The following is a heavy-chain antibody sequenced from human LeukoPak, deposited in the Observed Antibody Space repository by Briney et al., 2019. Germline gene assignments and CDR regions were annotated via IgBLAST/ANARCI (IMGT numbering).Heavy chain of an antibody. CDR2: INPSGGST. D-gene: IGHD3-10*01. V-gene: IGHV1-46*01. CDR3: ARDMDYYGSGSYYSNWFDP. CDR1: GYTFTSYY. Sequence: ASVTVSFKASGYTFTSYYMHWVRQAPGQGLEWMGIINPSGGSTSYAQKFQGRVTMTRDTSTSTVYMELSSLRSEDTAVYYCARDMDYYGSGSYYSNWFDPWGQGTLVTVSS. J-gene: IGHJ5*02.